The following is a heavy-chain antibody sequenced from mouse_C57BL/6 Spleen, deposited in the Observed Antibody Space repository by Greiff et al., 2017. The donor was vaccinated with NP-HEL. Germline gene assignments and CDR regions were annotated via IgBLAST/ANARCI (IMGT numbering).Heavy chain of an antibody. V-gene: IGHV1-59*01. D-gene: IGHD1-1*01. Sequence: VQLQQPGAELVRPGTSVKLSCKASGYTFTSYWMHWVKQRPGQGLEWIGVIDPSDSYTNYNQKFKGKATLTVDTSSSTAYMQLSSLTSEDSAVYYCARSGRITTVDYWGQGTTLTVSS. CDR3: ARSGRITTVDY. CDR2: IDPSDSYT. J-gene: IGHJ2*01. CDR1: GYTFTSYW.